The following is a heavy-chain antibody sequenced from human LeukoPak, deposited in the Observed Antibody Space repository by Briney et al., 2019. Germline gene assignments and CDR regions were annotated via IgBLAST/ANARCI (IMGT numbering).Heavy chain of an antibody. V-gene: IGHV3-13*01. D-gene: IGHD3-9*01. J-gene: IGHJ4*02. Sequence: PGGPLRLSCAASGFTFSSYDMHWVRHATGKGLEWVSAIGTAGDTYYPGSVKGRFTISRENAKNSLYLQMNSLRAGDTAVYYCARGNFDWSTYYFDYWGQGTLVTVSS. CDR2: IGTAGDT. CDR3: ARGNFDWSTYYFDY. CDR1: GFTFSSYD.